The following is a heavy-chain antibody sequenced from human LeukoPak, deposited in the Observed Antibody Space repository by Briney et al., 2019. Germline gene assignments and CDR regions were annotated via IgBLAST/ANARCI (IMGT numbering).Heavy chain of an antibody. CDR2: IYYSGST. J-gene: IGHJ4*02. Sequence: PGGSLRLSCAASGFIFSSYSMNWVRQPPGKGLEWIGSIYYSGSTYYNPSLKSRVTISVDTSKNQFALKLSSVTAADTAVYYCARDYLGAGTVGATSGHWGQGTLVTVSS. CDR3: ARDYLGAGTVGATSGH. V-gene: IGHV4-39*02. D-gene: IGHD1-26*01. CDR1: GFIFSSYSMN.